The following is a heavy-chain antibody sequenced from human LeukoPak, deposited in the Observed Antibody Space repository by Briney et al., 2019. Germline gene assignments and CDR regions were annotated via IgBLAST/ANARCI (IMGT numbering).Heavy chain of an antibody. V-gene: IGHV1-2*02. CDR3: ARDRGYSNTERGFDY. CDR1: GYTFTDYY. J-gene: IGHJ4*02. CDR2: INPNSGET. D-gene: IGHD4-11*01. Sequence: GASVKVCCTTSGYTFTDYYIPWVRQAPGQGLEWMGWINPNSGETKCAQKFQGRVTMTGDTSISTAHMELRRVTSDDTAVYYCARDRGYSNTERGFDYWGQGTLVTVSS.